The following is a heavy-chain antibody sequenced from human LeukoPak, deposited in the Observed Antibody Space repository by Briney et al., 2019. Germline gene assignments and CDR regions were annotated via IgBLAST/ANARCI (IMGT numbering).Heavy chain of an antibody. J-gene: IGHJ6*02. CDR2: VWYDGSNK. Sequence: PGGSLRLSCAASGFTFSSYGMHWVRQAPGKGLEWVAVVWYDGSNKYYADSVKGRFTISRDNSKNTLYLQMNSLRAEDTAVYYCARDRSEYGMDVWGQGTTVTVSS. CDR1: GFTFSSYG. CDR3: ARDRSEYGMDV. V-gene: IGHV3-33*01.